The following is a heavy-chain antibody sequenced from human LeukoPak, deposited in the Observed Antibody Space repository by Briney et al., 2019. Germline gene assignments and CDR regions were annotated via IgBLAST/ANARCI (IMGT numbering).Heavy chain of an antibody. V-gene: IGHV4-31*03. CDR1: GGSISSGGYY. Sequence: PSQTLSLTCTVSGGSISSGGYYWSWIRQHPGKGLEWIGYIYYSGSTYYNPSLKRRVTISVDTSKNQFYLKLSSVTAADTAVYYCARGSTVTTYFDYWGQATLVTVSS. CDR2: IYYSGST. D-gene: IGHD4-17*01. J-gene: IGHJ4*02. CDR3: ARGSTVTTYFDY.